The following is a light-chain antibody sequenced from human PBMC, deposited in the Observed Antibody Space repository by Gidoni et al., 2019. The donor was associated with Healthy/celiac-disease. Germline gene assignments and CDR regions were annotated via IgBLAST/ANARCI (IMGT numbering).Light chain of an antibody. V-gene: IGKV3-11*01. J-gene: IGKJ4*01. CDR3: QQRSNWPLT. Sequence: ASQSVSSYLAWYQQKPGQAPRLLIYDASNRATCIPARFSGSGSGTDFTLTISSLEPEDFAVYYCQQRSNWPLTFGGGIKVEIK. CDR2: DAS. CDR1: QSVSSY.